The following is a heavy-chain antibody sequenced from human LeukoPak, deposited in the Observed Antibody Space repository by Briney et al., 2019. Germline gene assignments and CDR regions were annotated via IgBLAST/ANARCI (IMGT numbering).Heavy chain of an antibody. CDR3: ARDRRREQLHAFDI. D-gene: IGHD5-18*01. Sequence: SETLSLTCVVYGGSLSDYYWTWIRQPPEKGLEWIGEINHSGRTKYNPSLMGRVTISVDTSKNQLSLMLSSVSAADTAVYYCARDRRREQLHAFDIWGQGTMVTVSS. V-gene: IGHV4-34*01. CDR1: GGSLSDYY. CDR2: INHSGRT. J-gene: IGHJ3*02.